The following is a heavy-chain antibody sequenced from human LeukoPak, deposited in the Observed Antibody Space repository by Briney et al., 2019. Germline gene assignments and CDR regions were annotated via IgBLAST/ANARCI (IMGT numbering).Heavy chain of an antibody. CDR3: ARDKPVGDDFWSGLSYYYYYMDV. Sequence: PSETLSLTCTVSGGSISSYYWSWIRQPAGKGLEWIGRIYTSGSTNYNPSLKSRVTMSVDTSKNQFSLKLSSVTAADTAVYYCARDKPVGDDFWSGLSYYYYYMDVWGKGTTVTVSS. CDR1: GGSISSYY. CDR2: IYTSGST. J-gene: IGHJ6*03. D-gene: IGHD3-3*01. V-gene: IGHV4-4*07.